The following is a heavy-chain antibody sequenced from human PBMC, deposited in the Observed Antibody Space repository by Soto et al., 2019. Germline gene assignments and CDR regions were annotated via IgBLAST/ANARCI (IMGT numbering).Heavy chain of an antibody. Sequence: SLRLSCTASGFTFGDYAMSWVRQAPGKGLEWVGFIRSKAYGGTTEYAASVKGRFTISRDDSKSIAYLQMNSLKTEDTAVYYCTRVLYYDSSGPADAFDIWGQGTMVTVSS. CDR1: GFTFGDYA. J-gene: IGHJ3*02. CDR3: TRVLYYDSSGPADAFDI. V-gene: IGHV3-49*04. D-gene: IGHD3-22*01. CDR2: IRSKAYGGTT.